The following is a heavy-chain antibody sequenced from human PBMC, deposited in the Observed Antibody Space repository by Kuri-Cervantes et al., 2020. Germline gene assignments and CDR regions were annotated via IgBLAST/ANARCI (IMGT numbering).Heavy chain of an antibody. D-gene: IGHD3-9*01. CDR1: GYTLTELS. J-gene: IGHJ4*02. V-gene: IGHV1-24*01. CDR3: ATVKAYYDILTGYYSENYYFDY. Sequence: ASVKVSCKVSGYTLTELSMRWVRQAPGKGLEWMGGFDPEDGETIYAQKFQGRVTMTEDTSTDTAYMELSSLRSEDTAVYYCATVKAYYDILTGYYSENYYFDYWGQGTLVTVSS. CDR2: FDPEDGET.